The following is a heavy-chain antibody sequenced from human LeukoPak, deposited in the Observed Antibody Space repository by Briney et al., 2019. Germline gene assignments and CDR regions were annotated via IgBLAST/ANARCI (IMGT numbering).Heavy chain of an antibody. J-gene: IGHJ4*02. CDR3: ARGTITMIVPFDY. CDR1: GYTFTSYG. Sequence: GASVKVSCKASGYTFTSYGISWVRQAPGQGLEWMGWINAGNGNTKYSQKFQGRVTITRDTSASTAYMELSSLRSEDTAVYYCARGTITMIVPFDYWGQGTLVTVSS. V-gene: IGHV1-3*01. CDR2: INAGNGNT. D-gene: IGHD3-22*01.